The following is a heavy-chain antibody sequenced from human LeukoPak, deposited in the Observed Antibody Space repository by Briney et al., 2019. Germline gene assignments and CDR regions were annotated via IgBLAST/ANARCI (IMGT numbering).Heavy chain of an antibody. CDR1: GGSISSYY. J-gene: IGHJ5*02. CDR3: GGVVRVSNWFDP. Sequence: SETLSLTCTVSGGSISSYYWSWIRQPPGKGLEGIGYIYYSGSTNYNPSLKSRVTISVDTSKNQFSLKLSSVTAADTAVYYCGGVVRVSNWFDPWGQGTLVTVSS. V-gene: IGHV4-59*08. D-gene: IGHD3-10*01. CDR2: IYYSGST.